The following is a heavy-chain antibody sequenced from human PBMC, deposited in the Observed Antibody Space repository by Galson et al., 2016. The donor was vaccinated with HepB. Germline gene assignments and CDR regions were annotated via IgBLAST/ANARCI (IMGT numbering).Heavy chain of an antibody. V-gene: IGHV1-8*01. J-gene: IGHJ6*02. CDR3: ARDRRRRASAGKTYYHYGLDV. D-gene: IGHD3-10*01. CDR2: MNPNSANT. Sequence: SVKVSCKASGYTFSSYDITWVRQATGQGLEWMGWMNPNSANTGYAQHFQARVTMTTDTSTTTAHMDLRGLRSDATAVYYCARDRRRRASAGKTYYHYGLDVWGQGTSVTVYS. CDR1: GYTFSSYD.